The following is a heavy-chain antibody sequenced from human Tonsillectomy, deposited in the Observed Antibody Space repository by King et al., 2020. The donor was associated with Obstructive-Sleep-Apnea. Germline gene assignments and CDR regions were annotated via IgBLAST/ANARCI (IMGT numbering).Heavy chain of an antibody. V-gene: IGHV3-7*04. CDR1: GFVFSTYW. D-gene: IGHD6-13*01. CDR3: ARGSSAAS. J-gene: IGHJ5*02. CDR2: INQDGNEI. Sequence: QLVQSGGGLVQPGGSLRLSCVTSGFVFSTYWMTWVRQAPGKGLEWVANINQDGNEIHYVDSVKGRFTISRDNAKNSLYLQMDSLRAEDTAVYYCARGSSAASWGQGTLVTVSS.